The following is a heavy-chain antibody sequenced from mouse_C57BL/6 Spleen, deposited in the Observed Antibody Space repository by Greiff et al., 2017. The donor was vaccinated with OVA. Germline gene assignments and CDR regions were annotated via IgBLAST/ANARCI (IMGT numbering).Heavy chain of an antibody. Sequence: QVQLQQSGPELVKPGASVKISCKASGYSFTSYYIHWVKQRPGQGLEWIGWIYPGSGNTKYNEKFKGKATLTADTSSSTAYMQLSSLTSEDSAVYYCARGSLDYYAMDYWGQGTSVTVSA. CDR2: IYPGSGNT. J-gene: IGHJ4*01. CDR3: ARGSLDYYAMDY. V-gene: IGHV1-66*01. CDR1: GYSFTSYY.